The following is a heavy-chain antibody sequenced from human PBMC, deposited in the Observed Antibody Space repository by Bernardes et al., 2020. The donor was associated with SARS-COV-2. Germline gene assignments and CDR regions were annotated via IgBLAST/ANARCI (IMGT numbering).Heavy chain of an antibody. V-gene: IGHV3-30*01. J-gene: IGHJ4*02. CDR3: ASAYCSSTSCYVDY. D-gene: IGHD2-2*01. CDR1: GFTFSNYA. CDR2: ISYDGSNK. Sequence: GSLRLSCAASGFTFSNYAMHWVRQAPGKGLEWVAVISYDGSNKYYADSVKGRFTISRDNSKNTLYLQMNSLRPEDTAVYYCASAYCSSTSCYVDYWGQGTLVTVSS.